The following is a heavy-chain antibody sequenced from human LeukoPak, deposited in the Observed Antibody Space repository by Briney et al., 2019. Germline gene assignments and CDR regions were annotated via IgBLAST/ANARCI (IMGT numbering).Heavy chain of an antibody. CDR1: GFTFSSYT. J-gene: IGHJ4*02. CDR3: ARVKGVFAPFDS. CDR2: IGSGSSAT. Sequence: GGSLRLSCAASGFTFSSYTMNWVRQAPGKGLEWVSSIGSGSSATYYADSVKGRFTISRDSAKDSLYLQMNSLRDEDTAVYYCARVKGVFAPFDSWGQGTLVTVSS. V-gene: IGHV3-48*02. D-gene: IGHD2-8*01.